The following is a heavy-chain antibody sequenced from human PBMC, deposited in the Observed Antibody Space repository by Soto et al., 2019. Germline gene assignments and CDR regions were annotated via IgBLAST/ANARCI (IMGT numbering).Heavy chain of an antibody. J-gene: IGHJ4*02. D-gene: IGHD2-2*01. CDR1: GFSLTTSGMC. CDR3: GRIVGYCISTTCYDDFDY. Sequence: SGPTLVNPTQTLTLTCTFSGFSLTTSGMCVSWIRQPPGKALEWLALIDWADDKYYSTSLKTRLTISKDTAKNQVVLTMTNVDPVDTATYYCGRIVGYCISTTCYDDFDYWGQGTLVTAPQ. V-gene: IGHV2-70*01. CDR2: IDWADDK.